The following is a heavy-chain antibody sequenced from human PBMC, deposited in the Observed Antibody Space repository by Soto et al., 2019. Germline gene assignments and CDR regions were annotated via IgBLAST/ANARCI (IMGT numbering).Heavy chain of an antibody. CDR3: ASIRITMVRGTRPDNWFDP. D-gene: IGHD3-10*01. CDR1: GGSISSGGYY. J-gene: IGHJ5*02. CDR2: VYYRDFS. V-gene: IGHV4-31*03. Sequence: SETLSLTCTVFGGSISSGGYYWSWIRQHPGKGLEWIGYVYYRDFSYYNPSLKSRVTISVDASKNQFSLTLSSVTAADTAVYYCASIRITMVRGTRPDNWFDPWGQGTLVTVSS.